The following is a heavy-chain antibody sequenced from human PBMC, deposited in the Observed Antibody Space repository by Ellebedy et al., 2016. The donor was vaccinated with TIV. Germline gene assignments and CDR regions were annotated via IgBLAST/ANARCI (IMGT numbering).Heavy chain of an antibody. CDR2: IFTSGSF. CDR1: GGSASRYF. Sequence: SETLSLXXPVSGGSASRYFWSWIRQPAGKGLEWIGRIFTSGSFNYNPSLMSRVTMSVVTSKNQISLRLNSVTAADTAVYYCARVHCSITTCDYYYMDVWGKGTTVTVSS. V-gene: IGHV4-4*07. J-gene: IGHJ6*03. CDR3: ARVHCSITTCDYYYMDV. D-gene: IGHD1-1*01.